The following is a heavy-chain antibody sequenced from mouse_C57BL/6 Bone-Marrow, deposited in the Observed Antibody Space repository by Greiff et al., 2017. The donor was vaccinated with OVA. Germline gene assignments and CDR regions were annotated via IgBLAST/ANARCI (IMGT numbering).Heavy chain of an antibody. Sequence: EVKLVESGGGLVKPGGSLKLSCAASGFTFSSYTMSWVRQTPEKRLEWVATISGGGGNTYYQDSVKGRFTISRDNAKNPLYLQMSSLRSEDTAVYYCARMEGYEEVYFDYWGQGTTLTVSS. J-gene: IGHJ2*01. CDR2: ISGGGGNT. D-gene: IGHD2-2*01. CDR3: ARMEGYEEVYFDY. CDR1: GFTFSSYT. V-gene: IGHV5-9*04.